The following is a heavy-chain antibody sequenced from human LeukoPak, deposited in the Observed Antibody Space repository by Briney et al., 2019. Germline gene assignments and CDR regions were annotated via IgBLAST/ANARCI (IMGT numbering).Heavy chain of an antibody. CDR2: IILNNGAT. CDR1: GFTLTDYY. V-gene: IGHV1-2*06. J-gene: IGHJ4*02. D-gene: IGHD1-14*01. Sequence: VASVKVSCKASGFTLTDYYLHWVRQAPGQGLEWMGRIILNNGATNYAQKFQGRVTLTRDTSISTAYMELSRQTSDDTAVYYCATDGGNHNFDYWGQGTLVTVSS. CDR3: ATDGGNHNFDY.